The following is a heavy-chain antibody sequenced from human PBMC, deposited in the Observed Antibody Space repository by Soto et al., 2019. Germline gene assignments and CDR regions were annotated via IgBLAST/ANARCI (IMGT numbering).Heavy chain of an antibody. J-gene: IGHJ3*02. D-gene: IGHD3-22*01. V-gene: IGHV1-46*01. CDR1: GYTFTSYY. Sequence: ASVKVSCKASGYTFTSYYMHWVRQAPGQGLEWMGIINPSGGSTSYAQKFQGRVTMTRDTSTSTVYMELSSLRSEDTAVYYCARVRYYYDSSGYPDAFDIWGHGTMVTVSS. CDR3: ARVRYYYDSSGYPDAFDI. CDR2: INPSGGST.